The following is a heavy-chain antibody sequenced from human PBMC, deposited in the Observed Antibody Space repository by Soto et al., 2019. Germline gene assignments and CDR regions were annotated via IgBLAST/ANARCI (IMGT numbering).Heavy chain of an antibody. CDR2: IYHTGST. CDR1: GDSISSSNC. V-gene: IGHV4-4*02. CDR3: ARYRASGFYYYFGMDV. D-gene: IGHD3-16*02. J-gene: IGHJ6*02. Sequence: QVQLQESGPGLVKPSGTLSLTCAVSGDSISSSNCWTWVRQTPGKGLEWIGDIYHTGSTNYNPSLKGRFTILVDKSKNQFSLKLTSVTAADTAVYYCARYRASGFYYYFGMDVWGQGTTVTVSS.